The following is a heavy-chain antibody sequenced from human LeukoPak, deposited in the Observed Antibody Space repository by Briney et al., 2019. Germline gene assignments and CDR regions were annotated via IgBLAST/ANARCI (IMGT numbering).Heavy chain of an antibody. Sequence: GGSLRLSCAASGFTFSSYGMHWVRQAPGKGLEWVAFIRYDGSNKYYADSVKDRFTISRDNSKNTLYLQMNSLRAEDTAVYYCAKSSYSSSWSTFDPWGQGTLVTVSS. D-gene: IGHD6-13*01. V-gene: IGHV3-30*02. CDR1: GFTFSSYG. CDR3: AKSSYSSSWSTFDP. J-gene: IGHJ5*02. CDR2: IRYDGSNK.